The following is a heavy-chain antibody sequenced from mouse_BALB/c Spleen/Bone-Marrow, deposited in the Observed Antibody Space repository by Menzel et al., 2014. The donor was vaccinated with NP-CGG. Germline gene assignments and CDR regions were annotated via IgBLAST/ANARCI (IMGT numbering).Heavy chain of an antibody. CDR2: ISSGGGST. CDR3: ARHRYYFDY. V-gene: IGHV5-12-1*01. J-gene: IGHJ2*01. CDR1: GFAFSSYD. Sequence: EVKLMESGGGLVKPGGSLKLSCAASGFAFSSYDMSWVRQTPEKRLEWVVYISSGGGSTYYPDTVKGRFTISRDNAKNTLYLQMSSLKSEDTAMYYCARHRYYFDYWGQGTTLTVSS.